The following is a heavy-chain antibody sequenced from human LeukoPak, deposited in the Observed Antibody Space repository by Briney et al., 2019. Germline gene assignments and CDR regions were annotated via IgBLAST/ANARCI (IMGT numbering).Heavy chain of an antibody. Sequence: SETLSLTCTVSGDSISSYSWSWVRQPAGKGLEWIGHTHASGNSNYSPSLKSRVSMSVDTSKNQFSLKLSSVTAADTAVYYCASASPAADYWGQGTLVTVSS. CDR2: THASGNS. V-gene: IGHV4-4*07. CDR1: GDSISSYS. J-gene: IGHJ4*02. CDR3: ASASPAADY. D-gene: IGHD2-2*01.